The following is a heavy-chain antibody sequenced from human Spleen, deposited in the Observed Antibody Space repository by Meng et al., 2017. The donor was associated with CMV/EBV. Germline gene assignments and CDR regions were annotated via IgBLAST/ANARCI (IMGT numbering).Heavy chain of an antibody. CDR2: ISWNSGSI. J-gene: IGHJ2*01. D-gene: IGHD3-10*01. Sequence: SLKISCAASGFTFDDFAMHWVRQAPGKGLEWVSGISWNSGSIGYADSVKGRVTISRDNANNSLFLQIHSLKAEDMAFYYCAKTMSRNSAIGEGYFDFWGRGTLVTVSS. CDR3: AKTMSRNSAIGEGYFDF. V-gene: IGHV3-9*03. CDR1: GFTFDDFA.